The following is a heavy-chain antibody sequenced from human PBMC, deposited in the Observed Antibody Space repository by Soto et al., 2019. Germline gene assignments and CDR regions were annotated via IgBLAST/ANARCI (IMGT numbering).Heavy chain of an antibody. V-gene: IGHV3-20*04. CDR2: INWNSGST. J-gene: IGHJ4*02. D-gene: IGHD3-10*01. Sequence: EVQLVESGGGVVRPGGSLRLSCAAPGFTFDDYGMSWVRQVPGKGLEWVSGINWNSGSTGYADSVKGRFTISRDNAKNSLSLQMNSLRAEDTALYYCARDQGSYYNSYFDYWGQGTLVTVSS. CDR1: GFTFDDYG. CDR3: ARDQGSYYNSYFDY.